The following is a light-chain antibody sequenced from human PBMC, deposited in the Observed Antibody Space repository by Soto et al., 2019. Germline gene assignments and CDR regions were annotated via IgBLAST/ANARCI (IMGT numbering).Light chain of an antibody. CDR1: QSVLYSSNNKNY. J-gene: IGKJ2*02. Sequence: DIVMTQSPDSLAVSLGERATINCKSSQSVLYSSNNKNYLAWYQQKPGQPPKLLIYWASTRESGVPDRFSGSGSGTDFTLTISILQAEDVAVYYSQRTFGQGTKLEIK. CDR2: WAS. V-gene: IGKV4-1*01. CDR3: QRT.